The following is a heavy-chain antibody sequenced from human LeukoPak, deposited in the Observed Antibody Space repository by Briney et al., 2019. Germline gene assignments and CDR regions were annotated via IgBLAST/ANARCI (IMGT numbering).Heavy chain of an antibody. Sequence: GGSLRLSCAASGFTFSSYAMHWVRQAPGKGLEWVAVISYDGSNKYYADSVKGRFTISRDNSKNTLYLQMNSLRAEDTAVYYCARGVSGWSWGQGTLVTVSS. CDR1: GFTFSSYA. J-gene: IGHJ5*02. CDR3: ARGVSGWS. CDR2: ISYDGSNK. V-gene: IGHV3-30-3*01. D-gene: IGHD1-1*01.